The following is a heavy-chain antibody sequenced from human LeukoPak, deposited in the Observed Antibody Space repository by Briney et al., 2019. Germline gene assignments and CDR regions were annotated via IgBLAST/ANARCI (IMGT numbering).Heavy chain of an antibody. CDR3: ARYYDGSGYYDAFDI. D-gene: IGHD3-22*01. CDR1: GFTFSSYW. J-gene: IGHJ3*02. V-gene: IGHV3-74*01. Sequence: GGSLRLSCAASGFTFSSYWMHWVRQAPGKGLVWVSRINTDGSSTTYADSVKGRFTISRDNAKNTLYLQMDSLRAEDTAVYYCARYYDGSGYYDAFDIWSQGTMVTVSS. CDR2: INTDGSST.